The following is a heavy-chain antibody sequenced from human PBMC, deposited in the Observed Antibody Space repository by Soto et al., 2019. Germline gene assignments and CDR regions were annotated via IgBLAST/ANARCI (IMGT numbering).Heavy chain of an antibody. Sequence: GGSLRLSCVGSAFTFSSYSLNWVRQAPGKGLEWVSSITSGSSFIDYAGSVKGRFTISRDDAKNSLFLQMSSLRADDTAVYYCARSQRNGAMDVWGQGTTVTVSS. D-gene: IGHD2-8*01. CDR3: ARSQRNGAMDV. CDR1: AFTFSSYS. CDR2: ITSGSSFI. V-gene: IGHV3-21*01. J-gene: IGHJ6*02.